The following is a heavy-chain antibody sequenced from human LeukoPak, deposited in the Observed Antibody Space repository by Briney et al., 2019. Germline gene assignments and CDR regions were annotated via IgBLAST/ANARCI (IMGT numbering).Heavy chain of an antibody. V-gene: IGHV3-7*01. CDR2: VNQDESQK. J-gene: IGHJ4*02. D-gene: IGHD3-9*01. Sequence: GGSLRLSCAASGFTVSSNWMSWVRQAPGKGLEWVANVNQDESQKYYVDSVKGRFTISKDNDKNSLNLQMSSLRAEDTGVYYCARANYDIRGQGTLVTVSS. CDR1: GFTVSSNW. CDR3: ARANYDI.